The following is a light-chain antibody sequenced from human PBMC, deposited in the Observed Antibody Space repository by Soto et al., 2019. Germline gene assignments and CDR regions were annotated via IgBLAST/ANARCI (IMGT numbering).Light chain of an antibody. CDR2: KAS. CDR3: QQYDTYWT. CDR1: QSVSSW. V-gene: IGKV1-5*03. J-gene: IGKJ1*01. Sequence: DIQMTQSPSTVSASVGDRVTITCRASQSVSSWLAWYQQKPGKAPKLLIYKASTLESGVPSRFSGSGFGTEFTLTISSLQPDDFATYFCQQYDTYWTFGQGTKVDIK.